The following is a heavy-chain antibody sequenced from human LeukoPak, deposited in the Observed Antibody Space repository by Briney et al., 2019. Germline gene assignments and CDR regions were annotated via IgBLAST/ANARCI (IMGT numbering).Heavy chain of an antibody. CDR3: ASEISDSASAY. CDR1: GYPFTGYY. Sequence: GASVKVSCKASGYPFTGYYIHCVRQAPGQGLEWMGWINPNRGGTNYAQKFQGRVTMTSDPSITTAYMDLSRLTSDDTAVYYCASEISDSASAYWGQGTLVTVSS. CDR2: INPNRGGT. V-gene: IGHV1-2*02. J-gene: IGHJ4*02. D-gene: IGHD2-15*01.